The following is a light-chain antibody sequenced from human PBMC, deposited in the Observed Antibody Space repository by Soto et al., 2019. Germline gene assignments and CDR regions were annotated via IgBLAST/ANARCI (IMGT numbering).Light chain of an antibody. CDR1: QSISNW. V-gene: IGKV1-5*01. Sequence: DIQMTQSPSTLSASVGDRHKITCRASQSISNWLAWYQQRPGKAPKLLIFDASSLESGVPSRFSGSGSGTEFTLTISSLQSEDFAVYYCQQYNNWSGTFGQGTKVDIK. CDR2: DAS. CDR3: QQYNNWSGT. J-gene: IGKJ1*01.